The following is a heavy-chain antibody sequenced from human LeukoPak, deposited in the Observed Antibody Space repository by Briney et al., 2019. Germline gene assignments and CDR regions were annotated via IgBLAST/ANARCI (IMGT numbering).Heavy chain of an antibody. V-gene: IGHV4-38-2*02. CDR2: IYYNGVT. J-gene: IGHJ4*02. CDR1: GYSISNDYY. Sequence: SETLSLTFSVSGYSISNDYYWGWIRQPPGKGLEWIGAIYYNGVTYSNPSLKSRVTISVETSKNQFSLKLSSVTAADTAVYYCARGYGDYDAIDYWGQGTLVTVSP. D-gene: IGHD4-17*01. CDR3: ARGYGDYDAIDY.